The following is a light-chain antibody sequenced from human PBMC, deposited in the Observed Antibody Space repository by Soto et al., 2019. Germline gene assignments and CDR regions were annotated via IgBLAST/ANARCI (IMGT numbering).Light chain of an antibody. J-gene: IGKJ4*01. CDR1: QSVLYSSNNKNY. V-gene: IGKV4-1*01. CDR2: WAS. CDR3: QQYYSTPLT. Sequence: DIVMTQSPDSLAVSLGERATINCKSSQSVLYSSNNKNYLAWYQQKPGQPPKLLIYWASTRASGVPDRFSGSGSGTDFTLTISSLHAEDVAVYYCQQYYSTPLTFGGGTKVEIK.